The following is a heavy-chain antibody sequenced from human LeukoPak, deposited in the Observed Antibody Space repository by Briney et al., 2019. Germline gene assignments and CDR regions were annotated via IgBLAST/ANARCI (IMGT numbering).Heavy chain of an antibody. CDR3: AREYCSGGSCYEDAFDI. Sequence: SETLSLTCTVSGGSISSYYWSWIRQPPGKGLEWIGYIYYSGSTNYNPSLKSRVTISVDTSKNQFSLKLSSVTAADTAVYYCAREYCSGGSCYEDAFDIWGQGTMVTVSS. CDR1: GGSISSYY. D-gene: IGHD2-15*01. J-gene: IGHJ3*02. CDR2: IYYSGST. V-gene: IGHV4-59*01.